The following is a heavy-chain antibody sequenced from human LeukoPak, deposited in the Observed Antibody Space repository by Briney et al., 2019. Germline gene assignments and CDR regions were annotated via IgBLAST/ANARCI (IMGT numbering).Heavy chain of an antibody. V-gene: IGHV3-23*01. J-gene: IGHJ4*02. Sequence: GGSLRLSCAASGFTFSSYAMSWVRQAPGKGLEWVSAISGSGGSTYYADSVKGRFTISRDNSKNTPYLQMNGLRAEDTAVYYCAKGPGIQLWFDYWGQGTLVTVSS. CDR2: ISGSGGST. D-gene: IGHD5-18*01. CDR1: GFTFSSYA. CDR3: AKGPGIQLWFDY.